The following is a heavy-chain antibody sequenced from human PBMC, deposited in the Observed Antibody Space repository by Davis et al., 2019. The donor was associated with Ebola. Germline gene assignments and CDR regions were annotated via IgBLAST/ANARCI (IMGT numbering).Heavy chain of an antibody. CDR1: GGSVSSSKW. CDR3: ARVPPTFGGASIMDV. Sequence: PSETLSLTCIVSGGSVSSSKWWNWVRQSPVKGLAWIGEISPSGYSNYNPSLKSRVTISVDKSKNHFSLKLTSVTAADTAVYYCARVPPTFGGASIMDVWGKGTTVTVSS. CDR2: ISPSGYS. V-gene: IGHV4-4*02. D-gene: IGHD3-16*01. J-gene: IGHJ6*03.